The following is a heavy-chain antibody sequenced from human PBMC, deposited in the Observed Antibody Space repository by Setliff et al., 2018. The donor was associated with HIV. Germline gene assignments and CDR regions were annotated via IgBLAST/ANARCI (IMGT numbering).Heavy chain of an antibody. V-gene: IGHV5-51*01. CDR2: IYPDDSNI. Sequence: GESLKISCKGSGYSFTSYWIGWVRQMPGKGLEWMGIIYPDDSNIKYNPSFQNQVTISADKSISTAYLQVNNLKASDTATYYCARRDGRSMNAFEIWGPGTMVTVSS. CDR3: ARRDGRSMNAFEI. CDR1: GYSFTSYW. J-gene: IGHJ3*02. D-gene: IGHD6-13*01.